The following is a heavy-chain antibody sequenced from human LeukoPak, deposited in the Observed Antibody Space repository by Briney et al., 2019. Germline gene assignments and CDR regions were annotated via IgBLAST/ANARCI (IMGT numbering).Heavy chain of an antibody. J-gene: IGHJ4*02. V-gene: IGHV1-69*01. CDR3: ASSARYCGGDCYSYYFDY. D-gene: IGHD2-21*02. CDR2: IIPIFGTA. Sequence: SVKVSCKASGGTFSSYAISWVRQAPGQGLEWMGGIIPIFGTANYAQKFQGRVTITADESTSTAYMELSSLRSEDTAVYYCASSARYCGGDCYSYYFDYWGQGTLVTVSS. CDR1: GGTFSSYA.